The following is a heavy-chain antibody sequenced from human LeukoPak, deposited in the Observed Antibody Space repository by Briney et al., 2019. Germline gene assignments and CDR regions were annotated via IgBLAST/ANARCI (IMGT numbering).Heavy chain of an antibody. Sequence: AASVTVSFKASGGTLSFYAISWVRQAPGQGLEWMGGIIPIFGTANYAQKFQGRVTITADEATSTAYMELSSLRSEDTAVYYCARDGEYCSSTSCSWHYGMDVWGKGTTVTVSS. CDR2: IIPIFGTA. CDR1: GGTLSFYA. CDR3: ARDGEYCSSTSCSWHYGMDV. V-gene: IGHV1-69*13. D-gene: IGHD2-2*01. J-gene: IGHJ6*04.